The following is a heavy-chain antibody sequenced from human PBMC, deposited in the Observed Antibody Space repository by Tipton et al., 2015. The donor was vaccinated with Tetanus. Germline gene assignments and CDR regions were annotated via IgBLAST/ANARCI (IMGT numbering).Heavy chain of an antibody. D-gene: IGHD3-10*01. Sequence: TLSLTCTVSGGSISSGNYYWGWIRQPPGKGLEWIGSLYFSGRTYYSPPLKSRVTISGAPSNNQFSLKLTSVTAADSAVYYCARHESLVGGSYDYWGQGTLVTVSS. CDR2: LYFSGRT. J-gene: IGHJ4*02. CDR3: ARHESLVGGSYDY. V-gene: IGHV4-39*01. CDR1: GGSISSGNYY.